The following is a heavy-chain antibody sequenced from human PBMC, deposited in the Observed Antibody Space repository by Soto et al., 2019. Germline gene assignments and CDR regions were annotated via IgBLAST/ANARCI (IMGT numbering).Heavy chain of an antibody. CDR1: GGTFSSYT. CDR3: ATRLPGMGVVPATDAVYYYGMDV. V-gene: IGHV1-69*02. CDR2: IIPILGIA. Sequence: QVQLVQSGAEVKKPGSSVKVSCKASGGTFSSYTISWVRQAPGQGLEWMGRIIPILGIAKYAQKLQGRVTITGDKPGSTAYMELSSLRSESTAVYYCATRLPGMGVVPATDAVYYYGMDVWGQGTTVTVSS. J-gene: IGHJ6*02. D-gene: IGHD2-2*01.